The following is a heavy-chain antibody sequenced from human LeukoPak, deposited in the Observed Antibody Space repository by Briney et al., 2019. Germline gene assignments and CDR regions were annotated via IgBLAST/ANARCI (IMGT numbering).Heavy chain of an antibody. CDR1: GFTFSSYA. CDR2: ISGSGSGGST. CDR3: AKLLAVTNSYYFNY. Sequence: GGSMRLSCAASGFTFSSYAMSWVRQAPGKGLEWVSTISGSGSGGSTYYADSVKGRFTISRDNSKDTLYLQMNSLRAEDTAVYYCAKLLAVTNSYYFNYWGQGTLVTVSS. D-gene: IGHD6-19*01. J-gene: IGHJ4*02. V-gene: IGHV3-23*01.